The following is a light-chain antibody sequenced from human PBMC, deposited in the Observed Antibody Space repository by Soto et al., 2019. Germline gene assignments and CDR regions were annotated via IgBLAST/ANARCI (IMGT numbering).Light chain of an antibody. CDR1: QAISSW. Sequence: DIQMTQSPSSVSASVGDRVTITCRASQAISSWLAWYQQKPGKAPKLLIYAASSLQSGGPSRFSGSGSGTDYHLTISSLQPEDFATYYYQQANSFPRTFGQGTKVEIK. CDR3: QQANSFPRT. V-gene: IGKV1-12*01. J-gene: IGKJ1*01. CDR2: AAS.